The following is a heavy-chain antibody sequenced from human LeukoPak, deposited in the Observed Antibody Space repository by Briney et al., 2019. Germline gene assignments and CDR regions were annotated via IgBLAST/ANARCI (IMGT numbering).Heavy chain of an antibody. CDR3: ARDAGYGYWIVDY. D-gene: IGHD5-18*01. CDR1: GFSFSTYW. J-gene: IGHJ4*02. V-gene: IGHV3-7*01. Sequence: AGGSLRLSCVASGFSFSTYWINWVRQAPGEGLEWVAHIKDDGSQKYYVDSVKGRFTISRDNAKNSLYLQMNSLRAEDTAVYYCARDAGYGYWIVDYWGQGTLVTVSS. CDR2: IKDDGSQK.